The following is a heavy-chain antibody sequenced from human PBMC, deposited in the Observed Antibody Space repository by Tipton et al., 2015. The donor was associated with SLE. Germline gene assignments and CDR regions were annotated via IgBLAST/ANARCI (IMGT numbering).Heavy chain of an antibody. J-gene: IGHJ6*03. Sequence: TLSLTCTVSGCSISSGSYYWSWIRQPAGKELEWIGLIYSSGSTNFNPSLESRVTISENTSKNQVSLKLTSVTAADTAIYYCARGESGVVPAASTLADYYYYYMDVWGKGTPVTVSS. CDR2: IYSSGST. CDR1: GCSISSGSYY. V-gene: IGHV4-61*02. CDR3: ARGESGVVPAASTLADYYYYYMDV. D-gene: IGHD2-2*01.